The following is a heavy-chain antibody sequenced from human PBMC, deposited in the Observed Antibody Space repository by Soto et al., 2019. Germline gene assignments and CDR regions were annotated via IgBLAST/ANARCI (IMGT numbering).Heavy chain of an antibody. J-gene: IGHJ5*02. D-gene: IGHD2-15*01. CDR2: IYYSGST. CDR3: AGGTSLGYCSGGSCYEWFDP. CDR1: GGSISSGGYY. V-gene: IGHV4-31*03. Sequence: SETLSLTCTVSGGSISSGGYYWSWIRQHPGKGLEWIGYIYYSGSTYYNPSLKSRVTISVDTSKNQFSLKLSSVTAADTAVYYCAGGTSLGYCSGGSCYEWFDPWGQGTLVTVSS.